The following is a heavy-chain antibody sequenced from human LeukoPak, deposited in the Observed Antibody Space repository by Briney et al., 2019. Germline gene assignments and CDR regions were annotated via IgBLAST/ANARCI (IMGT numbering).Heavy chain of an antibody. D-gene: IGHD1-26*01. CDR2: IHGDGTIT. Sequence: GGSLRLSCAASGFTFSSYWMHWVRQVPGKGLVWVSRIHGDGTITNYEDSVKGRFTISRDNARNTLYLLMHSPRAEDTAIYYCARNFVGSITSDFDSWGQGTQVTVSS. J-gene: IGHJ4*02. CDR3: ARNFVGSITSDFDS. CDR1: GFTFSSYW. V-gene: IGHV3-74*01.